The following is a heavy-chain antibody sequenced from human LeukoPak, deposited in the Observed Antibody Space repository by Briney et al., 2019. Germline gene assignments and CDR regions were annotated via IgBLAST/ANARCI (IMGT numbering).Heavy chain of an antibody. CDR1: GFTFSSYS. D-gene: IGHD4-17*01. V-gene: IGHV3-21*01. Sequence: NPGGSLRLSCAASGFTFSSYSMNWVRQAPGKGLEWVSSISSSSSYIYYADSVKGRFTISRDNAKNSLYLQMNSLRAEDTAVYYCAKELMTTVTYHFDYWGQGTLVTVSS. J-gene: IGHJ4*02. CDR3: AKELMTTVTYHFDY. CDR2: ISSSSSYI.